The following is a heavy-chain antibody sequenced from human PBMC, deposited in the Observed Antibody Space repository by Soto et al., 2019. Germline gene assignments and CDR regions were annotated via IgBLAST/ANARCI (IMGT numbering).Heavy chain of an antibody. D-gene: IGHD1-7*01. J-gene: IGHJ6*03. CDR3: SGTTSHQWYYMYV. CDR2: TYYRSRWYN. CDR1: GDSVSSNSAA. Sequence: SQTLSLTCAISGDSVSSNSAAWNWIRLSPSRGLEWLARTYYRSRWYNDYAVSVRSRITVNPDTSKNQFSLQLTSVTPEDTAVYYWSGTTSHQWYYMYVWGKGTTVTVSS. V-gene: IGHV6-1*01.